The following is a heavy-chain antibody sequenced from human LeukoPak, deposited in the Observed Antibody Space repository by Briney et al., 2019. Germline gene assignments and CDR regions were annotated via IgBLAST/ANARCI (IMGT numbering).Heavy chain of an antibody. D-gene: IGHD4-11*01. CDR1: GDSISSGGYY. CDR2: IYHSGST. V-gene: IGHV4-30-2*01. Sequence: PSETLSLTCTVSGDSISSGGYYWSWIRQPPGKGLEWIGYIYHSGSTYYNPSLKSRVTMSVDASKNQFSLKLSSVTAADTAVYYCARVDYSNYYWYLDLWGRGTLVTVSS. J-gene: IGHJ2*01. CDR3: ARVDYSNYYWYLDL.